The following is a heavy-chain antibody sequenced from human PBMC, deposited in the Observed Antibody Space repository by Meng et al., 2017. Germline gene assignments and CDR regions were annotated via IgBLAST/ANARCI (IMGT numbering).Heavy chain of an antibody. V-gene: IGHV3-13*01. CDR2: IGTAGDT. D-gene: IGHD5-18*01. Sequence: GESLKISCAASGFTFSSYDMHWVRQATGKGLEWVSAIGTAGDTYYPGSVKGRFTISRENAENSLYLQMNSLRAGDTAVYYCARGVDTANGMDVWGQGTTVTVSS. J-gene: IGHJ6*02. CDR1: GFTFSSYD. CDR3: ARGVDTANGMDV.